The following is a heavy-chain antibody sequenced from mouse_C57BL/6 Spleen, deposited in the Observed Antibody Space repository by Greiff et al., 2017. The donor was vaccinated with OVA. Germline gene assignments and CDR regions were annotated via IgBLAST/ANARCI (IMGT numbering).Heavy chain of an antibody. CDR3: AGLLSSGVY. CDR1: GYTFTSYW. CDR2: IDPSDSYT. D-gene: IGHD1-1*01. J-gene: IGHJ2*01. V-gene: IGHV1-69*01. Sequence: VQLQQPGAELVMPGASVKLSCKASGYTFTSYWMHWVKQRPGQGLEWIGEIDPSDSYTNYNQKFKGKSTLTVDKSSSTAYMQLSSLASEDSAVYYCAGLLSSGVYWGQGTTLTVSS.